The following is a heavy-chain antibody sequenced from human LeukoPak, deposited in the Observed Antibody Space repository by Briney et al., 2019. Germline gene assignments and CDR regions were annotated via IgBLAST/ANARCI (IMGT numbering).Heavy chain of an antibody. CDR2: IYTSGST. CDR3: AREVDYSPPDQFEWFDP. CDR1: GGSISSGSYY. V-gene: IGHV4-61*02. J-gene: IGHJ5*02. Sequence: PSQTLSLTCTVSGGSISSGSYYWSWFRQPAGTGLEWIGRIYTSGSTNYNPSLKSRVTISVDTSKNQFSLKLSSVTAADTAVYYCAREVDYSPPDQFEWFDPWGQGTLVTVSS. D-gene: IGHD2-15*01.